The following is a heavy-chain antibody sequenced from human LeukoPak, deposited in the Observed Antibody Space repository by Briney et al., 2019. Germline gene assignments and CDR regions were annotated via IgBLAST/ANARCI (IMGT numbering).Heavy chain of an antibody. J-gene: IGHJ4*02. D-gene: IGHD6-19*01. CDR1: GFTFSSYA. CDR2: ISGSGGST. Sequence: GGSLRLSCAASGFTFSSYAMSWVRQAPGKGLEWVSAISGSGGSTYYADSVKGRFTISRDNAKNSLYPQMNSLRAEDTAVYYCSRAPYTSGWYRGDNDYWGQGTLVTVSS. CDR3: SRAPYTSGWYRGDNDY. V-gene: IGHV3-23*01.